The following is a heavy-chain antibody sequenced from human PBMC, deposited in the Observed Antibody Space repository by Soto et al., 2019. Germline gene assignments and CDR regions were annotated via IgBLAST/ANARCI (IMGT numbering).Heavy chain of an antibody. V-gene: IGHV3-23*01. CDR1: GFTASSYA. CDR2: FSGSGGAT. J-gene: IGHJ4*02. Sequence: VQVLESGGDLVQPGGSLRLSCAASGFTASSYAMSWVRQAPGKGLEWVSGFSGSGGATFYADSVKGRFTLARDSSKNTVYLQMNRLRAEDTAVYYCAKAGGDYWGQGTLVTVSS. D-gene: IGHD3-10*01. CDR3: AKAGGDY.